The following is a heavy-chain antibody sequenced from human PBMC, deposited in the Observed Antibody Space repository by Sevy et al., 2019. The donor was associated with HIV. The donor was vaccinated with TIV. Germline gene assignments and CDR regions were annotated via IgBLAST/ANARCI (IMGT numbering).Heavy chain of an antibody. D-gene: IGHD1-1*01. CDR1: GFTFSSYG. CDR2: IWFDGSNT. CDR3: ARDLESYNYGAYGPSFMPDY. Sequence: GGSLRLSCAASGFTFSSYGMRWVRQAPGKGLEWVAVIWFDGSNTFYADSVKGRFTISRDIAENTLHLRMNSLRAEDTAVYYCARDLESYNYGAYGPSFMPDYWGQGTVVTVSS. J-gene: IGHJ4*02. V-gene: IGHV3-33*01.